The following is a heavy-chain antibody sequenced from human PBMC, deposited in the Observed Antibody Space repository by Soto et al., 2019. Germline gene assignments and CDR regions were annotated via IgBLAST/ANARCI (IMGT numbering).Heavy chain of an antibody. CDR2: IDSSGTT. Sequence: QVQLQESGPGLVKPSQTLSLSCSVSGVSITTSGHYWNWVRQRPGRGLEWIGYIDSSGTTYYNPSLKTRLAMSVESSTNQISLKLSSVTAADTALYFCALGMFMDVWGRGTTVIVSS. V-gene: IGHV4-31*03. CDR1: GVSITTSGHY. D-gene: IGHD3-16*01. J-gene: IGHJ6*03. CDR3: ALGMFMDV.